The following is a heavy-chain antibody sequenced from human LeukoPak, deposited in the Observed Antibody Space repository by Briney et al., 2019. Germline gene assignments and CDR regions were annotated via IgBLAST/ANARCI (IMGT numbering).Heavy chain of an antibody. D-gene: IGHD6-13*01. V-gene: IGHV4-31*03. J-gene: IGHJ5*02. CDR2: IYYSGST. CDR1: GGSISSGGYY. Sequence: SETLSLTCTVSGGSISSGGYYWSWIRQHPGKGLEWIGYIYYSGSTYYNPSLKSRVTISVDTSKNQFSLKLSSVTAADTAVYYCARDEAGAIAAAGTSWLDPWGQGTLVTVSS. CDR3: ARDEAGAIAAAGTSWLDP.